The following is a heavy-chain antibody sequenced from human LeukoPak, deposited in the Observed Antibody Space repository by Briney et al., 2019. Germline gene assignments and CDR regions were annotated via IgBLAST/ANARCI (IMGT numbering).Heavy chain of an antibody. CDR1: GGSLSGYY. J-gene: IGHJ4*02. D-gene: IGHD6-19*01. CDR2: INHSGST. V-gene: IGHV4-34*01. CDR3: ARRRIAVALYYFDY. Sequence: PSETLSLTCAVYGGSLSGYYWSWIRQPPGKGLEWIGEINHSGSTNYNPSLKSRVTISVDTSKNQFSLKLSSVTAADTAVYYCARRRIAVALYYFDYWGQGTLVTVSS.